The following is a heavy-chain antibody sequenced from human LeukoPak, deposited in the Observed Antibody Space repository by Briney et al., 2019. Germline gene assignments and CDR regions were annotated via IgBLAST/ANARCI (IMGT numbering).Heavy chain of an antibody. Sequence: SVKVSWKASGGTFSSYAISWVRQAPGQGLEWMGRIIPIFGTANYAQKFQGRVTITTDESTSTAYMELSSLRSEDTAVYYCARDGGYSYGLYFDYWGQGTLVTVSS. CDR3: ARDGGYSYGLYFDY. D-gene: IGHD5-18*01. V-gene: IGHV1-69*05. CDR2: IIPIFGTA. J-gene: IGHJ4*02. CDR1: GGTFSSYA.